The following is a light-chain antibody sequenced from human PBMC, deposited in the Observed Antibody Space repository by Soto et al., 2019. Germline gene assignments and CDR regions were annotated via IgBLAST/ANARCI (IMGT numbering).Light chain of an antibody. J-gene: IGLJ1*01. Sequence: QSVLTHPRSVSGSPGQSVTISCTGTSSDVVGYNFVTWYQQHPGKAPKLLISDVSKRHSGVPDRFSGSKSGNTASLTISGLQAEDEADYYCCSYAGSYTFSYVFGTGTKVTVL. CDR3: CSYAGSYTFSYV. CDR2: DVS. CDR1: SSDVVGYNF. V-gene: IGLV2-11*01.